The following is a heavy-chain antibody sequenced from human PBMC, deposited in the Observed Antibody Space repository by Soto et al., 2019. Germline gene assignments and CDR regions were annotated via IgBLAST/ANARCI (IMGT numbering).Heavy chain of an antibody. J-gene: IGHJ4*02. CDR2: ISSSGTTI. V-gene: IGHV3-48*03. Sequence: GGSLRLSCVASEFTFSSYEMNWVRQAPGKGLEWVSYISSSGTTIYYTDSVKGRFTVSRDNAKKSLYLQMNSLRAEDTAVYYCVRFGGAAAGPGDYWGQGTLVTVSS. CDR1: EFTFSSYE. D-gene: IGHD6-13*01. CDR3: VRFGGAAAGPGDY.